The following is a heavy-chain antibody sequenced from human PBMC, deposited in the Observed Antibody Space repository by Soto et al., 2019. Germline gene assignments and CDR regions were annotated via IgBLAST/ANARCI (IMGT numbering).Heavy chain of an antibody. Sequence: QVQLVQSGAEVKKPGASVKVSCKASGYTFTSYDINWVRQATGQGLEWMGWMNPNSGNTGYAQKFQGRVTMTRNTAISTAYMERSSLSSEDTAVYYCARGRLWFGELDAFDIWGQGTMVTVSS. CDR2: MNPNSGNT. CDR3: ARGRLWFGELDAFDI. D-gene: IGHD3-10*01. CDR1: GYTFTSYD. J-gene: IGHJ3*02. V-gene: IGHV1-8*01.